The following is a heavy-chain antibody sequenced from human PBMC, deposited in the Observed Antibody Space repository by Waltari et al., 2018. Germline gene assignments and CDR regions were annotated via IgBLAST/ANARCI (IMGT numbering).Heavy chain of an antibody. D-gene: IGHD1-26*01. CDR3: ARGRNGSYYQKLRYYFDY. CDR1: GGSFSGYY. CDR2: INHSGST. V-gene: IGHV4-34*01. J-gene: IGHJ4*02. Sequence: QVQLQQWGAGLLKPSETLSLTCAVYGGSFSGYYWSWIRQPPGKGLEWIGEINHSGSTNYNPSLKSRVTISVDTSKNQFSLKLSSVTAADTAVYYCARGRNGSYYQKLRYYFDYWGQGTLVTVSS.